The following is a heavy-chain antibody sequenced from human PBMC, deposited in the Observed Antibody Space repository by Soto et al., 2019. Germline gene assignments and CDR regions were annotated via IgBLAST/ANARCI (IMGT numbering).Heavy chain of an antibody. Sequence: ASVKVSCKASGYTFTSYGISWVRQAPGQGLEWMGWISAYNGNTNYAQKLQGRVTMTTDTSTSTAYMELRSLRSDDTAVYYCARIWEVDSTIAKENWFDPWGQGTLVTVSS. J-gene: IGHJ5*02. CDR1: GYTFTSYG. CDR2: ISAYNGNT. CDR3: ARIWEVDSTIAKENWFDP. V-gene: IGHV1-18*01. D-gene: IGHD1-26*01.